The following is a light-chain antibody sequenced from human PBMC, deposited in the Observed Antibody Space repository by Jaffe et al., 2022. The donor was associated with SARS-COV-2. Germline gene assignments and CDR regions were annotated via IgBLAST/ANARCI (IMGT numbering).Light chain of an antibody. Sequence: QSALTQPRSVSGSPGQSVTVSCTGTSSDVGGYNSVSWYQQHPGKAPKLIIFDVSERPSGVPDRFSGSKSGNTASLSISGLQGDDEADYYCCSYAGSYSLVFGSGTTLTVL. V-gene: IGLV2-11*01. CDR1: SSDVGGYNS. J-gene: IGLJ1*01. CDR3: CSYAGSYSLV. CDR2: DVS.